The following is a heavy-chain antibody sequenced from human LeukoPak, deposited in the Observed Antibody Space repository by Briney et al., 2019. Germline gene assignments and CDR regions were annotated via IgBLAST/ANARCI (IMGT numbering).Heavy chain of an antibody. CDR3: ARDCSGGSCYSLALDY. V-gene: IGHV1-69*13. CDR1: GGTFSSYA. J-gene: IGHJ4*02. CDR2: IIPIFGTA. D-gene: IGHD2-15*01. Sequence: SVKVSCKASGGTFSSYAISWVRQAPGQGLEWMGGIIPIFGTANYAQKFQGRVTITADESTSTAYMELSSLRSEDTAVYYCARDCSGGSCYSLALDYWGQGTLVTVSS.